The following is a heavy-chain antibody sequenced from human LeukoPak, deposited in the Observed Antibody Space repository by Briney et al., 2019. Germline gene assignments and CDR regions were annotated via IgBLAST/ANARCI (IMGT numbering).Heavy chain of an antibody. CDR1: GFTFSSYW. V-gene: IGHV3-7*03. Sequence: GGSLGLSCAASGFTFSSYWMNWARQAPGKGLEWVASINHNGNVNYYVDSVRGRFTISRDNAKNSLYLQMSNLRAEDTAVYFCARGGGLDVWGQGATVTVSS. J-gene: IGHJ6*02. CDR3: ARGGGLDV. CDR2: INHNGNVN. D-gene: IGHD5-12*01.